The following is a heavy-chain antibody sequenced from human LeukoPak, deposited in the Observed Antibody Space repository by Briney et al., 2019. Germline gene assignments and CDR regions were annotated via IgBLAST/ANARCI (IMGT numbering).Heavy chain of an antibody. CDR1: GFTFDDYG. CDR3: AKDYGYSSSWYDY. V-gene: IGHV3-9*01. CDR2: ISWNSASV. D-gene: IGHD6-13*01. J-gene: IGHJ4*02. Sequence: QPGRSLRLSCEASGFTFDDYGMHWVRQAPGKGLEWVSTISWNSASVGYVDSVKGRFTISRDNAEKTLYLQMNSLRPEDTALYYCAKDYGYSSSWYDYWGQGTLVTVSS.